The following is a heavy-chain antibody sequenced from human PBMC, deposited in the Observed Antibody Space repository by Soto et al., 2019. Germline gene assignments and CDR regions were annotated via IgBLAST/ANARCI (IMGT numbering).Heavy chain of an antibody. CDR1: GFTFSSYA. CDR2: ISYDGSNK. CDR3: ARERDYDFWSGYLDY. Sequence: QVQLVESGGGVVQPGRSLRLSCAASGFTFSSYAMHWVRQAPGKGLEWVAVISYDGSNKYYADSVKGRFTISRDNSKNTLYLQMNRLRAEDTAVYYCARERDYDFWSGYLDYWGQGTLVTVSS. D-gene: IGHD3-3*01. V-gene: IGHV3-30-3*01. J-gene: IGHJ4*02.